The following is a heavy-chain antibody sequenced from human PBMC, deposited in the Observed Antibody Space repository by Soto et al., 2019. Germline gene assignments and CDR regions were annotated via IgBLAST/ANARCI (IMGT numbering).Heavy chain of an antibody. Sequence: GASVKVSCKASGGTFTNYAFSWVRQAPGQGLEWMGGIIPIFGTPDYAQKFQGRVTITADESTRTASMELSSLRSDDTAVYYCAGLYHYDSSGYYDYWGQGTLVTVSS. CDR3: AGLYHYDSSGYYDY. CDR2: IIPIFGTP. D-gene: IGHD3-22*01. V-gene: IGHV1-69*13. J-gene: IGHJ4*02. CDR1: GGTFTNYA.